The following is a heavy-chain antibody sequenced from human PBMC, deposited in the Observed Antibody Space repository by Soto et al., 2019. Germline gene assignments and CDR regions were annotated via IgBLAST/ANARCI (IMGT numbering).Heavy chain of an antibody. D-gene: IGHD3-9*01. CDR2: IYYSGST. CDR1: GGSISSGGYY. V-gene: IGHV4-31*03. Sequence: PSETLSLTCTVSGGSISSGGYYWSWIRQHPGKGLEWIGYIYYSGSTYYNPSLKSRVTISVDTSKNQYSLKLSSVTAADTAVYYCARLYYDILTGYLDQVGMDVWGQGTTVTVSS. CDR3: ARLYYDILTGYLDQVGMDV. J-gene: IGHJ6*02.